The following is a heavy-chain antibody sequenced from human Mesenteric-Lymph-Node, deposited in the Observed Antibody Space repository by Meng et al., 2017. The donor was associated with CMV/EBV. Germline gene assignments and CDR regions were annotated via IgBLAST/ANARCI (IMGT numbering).Heavy chain of an antibody. CDR2: ISYSSSYI. J-gene: IGHJ3*02. Sequence: GGSLRLSCAASGFTFSTYSMNWVRQAPGKGLEWVSSISYSSSYIYYADSLKGRFTISRDNAKNSLYLQMNSLSAEDTAGYYCARPIVDFWSGYYAFDIWGQGTMVTVSS. CDR1: GFTFSTYS. D-gene: IGHD3-3*01. V-gene: IGHV3-21*06. CDR3: ARPIVDFWSGYYAFDI.